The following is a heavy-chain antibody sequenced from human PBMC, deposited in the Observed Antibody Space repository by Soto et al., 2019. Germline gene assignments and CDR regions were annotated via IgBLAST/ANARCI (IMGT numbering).Heavy chain of an antibody. J-gene: IGHJ5*02. CDR2: MNPNSGET. CDR3: ARVAVAARPRWYNWLDP. V-gene: IGHV1-8*01. D-gene: IGHD2-15*01. CDR1: GYTFTDYD. Sequence: GASVKVSCKTSGYTFTDYDINWVRQATGQGLEWIGWMNPNSGETGYAQKFQGRVTMTRSASLSTAYLELSSLRSGDTAVYYCARVAVAARPRWYNWLDPWGQGTLVTVSS.